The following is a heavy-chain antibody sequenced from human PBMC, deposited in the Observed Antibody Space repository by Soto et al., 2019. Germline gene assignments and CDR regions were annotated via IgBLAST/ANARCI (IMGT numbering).Heavy chain of an antibody. CDR2: IYYSGST. V-gene: IGHV4-30-4*01. Sequence: PSETLSLTCTVSGGSISSGDYYWSWIRQPPGKGLEWIGYIYYSGSTYYNPSLKSRVTISVDTSKNQFSLKLSSVTAADTAMYYCARDRGGGYCSSTSCERFFDYWGQGTLVTVSS. J-gene: IGHJ4*02. CDR3: ARDRGGGYCSSTSCERFFDY. D-gene: IGHD2-2*01. CDR1: GGSISSGDYY.